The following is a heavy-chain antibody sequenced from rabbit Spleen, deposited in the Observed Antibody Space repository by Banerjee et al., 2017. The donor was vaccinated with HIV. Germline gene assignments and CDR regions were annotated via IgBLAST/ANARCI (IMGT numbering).Heavy chain of an antibody. D-gene: IGHD7-1*01. J-gene: IGHJ4*01. CDR2: IDPIFGST. Sequence: QPLEESGGDLVKPGASLTLTCTASGVSFSSSSYMCWVRQAPGKGLEWIGYIDPIFGSTYYASWVNGRFTISRHNAQNTLYLQLNSLTAADTATYFCVRDQAGYAGYGPWYFNLWGPGTLVTVS. V-gene: IGHV1S40*01. CDR1: GVSFSSSSY. CDR3: VRDQAGYAGYGPWYFNL.